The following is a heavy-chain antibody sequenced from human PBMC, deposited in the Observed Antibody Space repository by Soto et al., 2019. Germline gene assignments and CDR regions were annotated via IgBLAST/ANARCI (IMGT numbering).Heavy chain of an antibody. CDR3: ARQTKGYCSSTSCSRYYYGMDV. J-gene: IGHJ6*02. CDR2: IDPSDSYT. D-gene: IGHD2-2*01. V-gene: IGHV5-10-1*01. CDR1: GYRFTSYW. Sequence: PGESLKISCKGSGYRFTSYWISWVRHRPGKGLEWRWRIDPSDSYTNYSPSFQGHVTISADKSISTAYLQWSSLKASDTAMYYCARQTKGYCSSTSCSRYYYGMDVWGQGTTVTVSS.